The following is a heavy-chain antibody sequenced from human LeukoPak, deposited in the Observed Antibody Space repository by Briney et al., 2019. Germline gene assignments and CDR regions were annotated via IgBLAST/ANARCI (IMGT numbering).Heavy chain of an antibody. J-gene: IGHJ4*02. Sequence: PSETLSLTCTVSGGSISSSSYYWGWIRQPPGKGLEWIGSIYYSGSTYYNPSLKSRVTISVDTSKNQFSLKLSSVTVADTAVYYCATMDFYFDYWGQGTLVTVSS. CDR3: ATMDFYFDY. V-gene: IGHV4-39*01. D-gene: IGHD3/OR15-3a*01. CDR1: GGSISSSSYY. CDR2: IYYSGST.